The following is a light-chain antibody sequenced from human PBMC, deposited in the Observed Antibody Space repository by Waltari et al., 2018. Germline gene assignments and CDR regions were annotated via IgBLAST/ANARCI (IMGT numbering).Light chain of an antibody. V-gene: IGKV3-20*01. CDR1: QSVSSSY. J-gene: IGKJ1*01. CDR3: QQYGSSAWT. CDR2: GAS. Sequence: IVLTPSPGTLSLSPGERATLSCRASQSVSSSYLAWYQQKPGQAPRLLIYGASSRATGIPARFSGSGSGTDFTLTISRLEPEDFAVYYCQQYGSSAWTFGQGTKVEIK.